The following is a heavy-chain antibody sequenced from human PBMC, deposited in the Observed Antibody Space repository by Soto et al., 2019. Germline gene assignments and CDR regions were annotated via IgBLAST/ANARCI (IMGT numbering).Heavy chain of an antibody. J-gene: IGHJ4*02. Sequence: GGSLRLSCAASGFSFSSHWMSWVRQAPGKGLEWVANIKQDGNDKRYVDSVKGRFTISRDNAKSSLYLQMNSLRAEDTAVYYCAGYSYSSGPQDSWGQGTLVTVSS. CDR2: IKQDGNDK. D-gene: IGHD6-19*01. CDR1: GFSFSSHW. CDR3: AGYSYSSGPQDS. V-gene: IGHV3-7*03.